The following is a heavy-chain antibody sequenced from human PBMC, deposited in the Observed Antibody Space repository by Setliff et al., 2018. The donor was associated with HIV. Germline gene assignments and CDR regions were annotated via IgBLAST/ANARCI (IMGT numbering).Heavy chain of an antibody. CDR1: GGSISDSRYY. V-gene: IGHV4-39*01. Sequence: SETLSLTCTVSGGSISDSRYYGGWIRQPPGKGLEWSGNIYYSGSTYDNPSVKSRVTISVDTAKNQFSLKLSSVTSADTAVYYCARPVEMANREFDYWGQGTLVTVSS. D-gene: IGHD1-26*01. CDR2: IYYSGST. J-gene: IGHJ4*02. CDR3: ARPVEMANREFDY.